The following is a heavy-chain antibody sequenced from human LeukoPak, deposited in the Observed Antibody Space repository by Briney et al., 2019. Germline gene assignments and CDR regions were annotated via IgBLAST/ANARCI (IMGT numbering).Heavy chain of an antibody. J-gene: IGHJ4*02. V-gene: IGHV3-21*01. CDR2: ISSSSYYI. CDR1: GFTFSSYS. Sequence: GGSLRLSCAASGFTFSSYSMNWVRQAPGKGLGWVSSISSSSYYIYYADSVKGRFTISRDNAKNSLYLQMNSLRAEDTAVYYCARGDIVVVPATRAFDYWGQGTLVTVSS. D-gene: IGHD2-2*01. CDR3: ARGDIVVVPATRAFDY.